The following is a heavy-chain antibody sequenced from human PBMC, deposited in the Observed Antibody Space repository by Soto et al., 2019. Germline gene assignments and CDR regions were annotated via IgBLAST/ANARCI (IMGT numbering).Heavy chain of an antibody. CDR3: ILMVYARSYYYYYMDV. CDR1: GFTFSSYW. V-gene: IGHV3-74*01. CDR2: INSDGSST. J-gene: IGHJ6*03. D-gene: IGHD2-8*01. Sequence: GGSLRLSCAASGFTFSSYWMHWVRQAPGKGLVWVSRINSDGSSTSYADSVKGRFTISRDNAKNTLYLQMNSLRAEDTAVYYCILMVYARSYYYYYMDVWGKGTTVTVSS.